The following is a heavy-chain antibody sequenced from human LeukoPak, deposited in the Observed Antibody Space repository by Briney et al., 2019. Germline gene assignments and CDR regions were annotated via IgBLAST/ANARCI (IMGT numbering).Heavy chain of an antibody. D-gene: IGHD4-11*01. V-gene: IGHV3-30*18. CDR2: LSCDGSNK. J-gene: IGHJ4*02. CDR1: GFSFSNYG. CDR3: AKDRSTPKTTTIIDFFDY. Sequence: QPGPSLRLSCAASGFSFSNYGMHWVSQAPGKGLEWVTVLSCDGSNKYYADSVKGRFTISRDNSKNTLYLQMNSLRAEDTAVYYCAKDRSTPKTTTIIDFFDYWGQGTLVTVSS.